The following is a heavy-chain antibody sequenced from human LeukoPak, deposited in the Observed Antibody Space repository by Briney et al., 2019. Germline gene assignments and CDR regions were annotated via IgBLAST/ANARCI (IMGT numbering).Heavy chain of an antibody. D-gene: IGHD1-26*01. CDR2: ISDDGREK. V-gene: IGHV3-30*18. CDR1: GFTFSSYG. J-gene: IGHJ4*02. CDR3: TKIVSGINPGDY. Sequence: GGSLRLSCAASGFTFSSYGMPWVRQAPGKGLEWVAVISDDGREKNYADSVKGRFTISRDNSKNTLYLQMNSLRAEDTAVYYSTKIVSGINPGDYGGQRTLVTVSS.